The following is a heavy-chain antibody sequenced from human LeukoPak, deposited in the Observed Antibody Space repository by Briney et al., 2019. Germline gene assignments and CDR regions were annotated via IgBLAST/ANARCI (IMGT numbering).Heavy chain of an antibody. CDR3: AILRYYYDSSGYRYFQH. Sequence: PSETLSLTCTVSGGSISSSSYYWGWIRQPPGKGLEWIGSIYYSGSTYYNPSLKSRVTISVDTSKDQFSLKLSSVTAADTAVYYCAILRYYYDSSGYRYFQHWGQGTLVTVSS. V-gene: IGHV4-39*01. D-gene: IGHD3-22*01. J-gene: IGHJ1*01. CDR1: GGSISSSSYY. CDR2: IYYSGST.